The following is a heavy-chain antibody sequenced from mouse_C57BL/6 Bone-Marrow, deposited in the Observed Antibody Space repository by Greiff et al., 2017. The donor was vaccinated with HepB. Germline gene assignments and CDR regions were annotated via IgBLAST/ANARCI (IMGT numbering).Heavy chain of an antibody. CDR2: IYPRDGST. V-gene: IGHV1-85*01. Sequence: QVQLQQSGPELVKPGASVKLSCKASGYTFTSYDINWVKQRPGQGLEWIGWIYPRDGSTTYNEKFKGKATLTVDTSSSTAYMELHSLTSEDSAVYFCANGSGYFDVGGTGTTVTVSS. CDR1: GYTFTSYD. CDR3: ANGSGYFDV. D-gene: IGHD1-1*01. J-gene: IGHJ1*03.